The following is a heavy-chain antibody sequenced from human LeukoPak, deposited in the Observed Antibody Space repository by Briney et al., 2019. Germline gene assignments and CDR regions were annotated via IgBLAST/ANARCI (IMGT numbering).Heavy chain of an antibody. CDR3: ARGTQFYYYYSYMDV. Sequence: PSETLYLTCAVYGGSFSGYYWTWIRQSPGKGLEWIGEINHGVGTNYNPSLKSRVTIAEDTSKNQFSLKLTSVTAADTAVYYCARGTQFYYYYSYMDVWGKGTTVTVSS. J-gene: IGHJ6*03. CDR1: GGSFSGYY. CDR2: INHGVGT. V-gene: IGHV4-34*01.